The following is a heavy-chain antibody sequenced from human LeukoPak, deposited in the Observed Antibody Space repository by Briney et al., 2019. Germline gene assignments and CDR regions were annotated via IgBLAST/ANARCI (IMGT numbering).Heavy chain of an antibody. Sequence: GESLKISCKGSGYSFTTYWIAWVRQMPGKGLGWMGRIDPSDSYINYSPSFQAHVTISADKSISTAYLQRSSLKASDTAMYYCAREYCSGGSCYSNRWFDPWGQGTLVTVSS. CDR1: GYSFTTYW. D-gene: IGHD2-15*01. V-gene: IGHV5-10-1*01. CDR2: IDPSDSYI. CDR3: AREYCSGGSCYSNRWFDP. J-gene: IGHJ5*02.